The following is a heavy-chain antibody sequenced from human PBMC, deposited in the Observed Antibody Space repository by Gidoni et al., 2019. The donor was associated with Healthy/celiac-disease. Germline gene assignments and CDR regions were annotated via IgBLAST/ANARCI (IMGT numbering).Heavy chain of an antibody. J-gene: IGHJ4*02. CDR2: IYYSGST. CDR3: ARAGVTGDYFDY. Sequence: QVQLQESGPGLVKPSQTLSLTCTVSGGPISSGGYYWSWIRPHPGKGLEWIGYIYYSGSTYYNPSLKSRVTISVDTSKNQFSLKLSSVTAADTAVYYCARAGVTGDYFDYWGQGTLVTVSS. CDR1: GGPISSGGYY. V-gene: IGHV4-31*03. D-gene: IGHD2-21*02.